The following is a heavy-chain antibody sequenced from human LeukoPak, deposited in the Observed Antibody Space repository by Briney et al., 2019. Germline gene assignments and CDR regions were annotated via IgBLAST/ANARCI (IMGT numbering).Heavy chain of an antibody. D-gene: IGHD3-22*01. J-gene: IGHJ4*02. Sequence: GGPLRLSCAASGFTFSSYSMNWVRQAPGKGLEWVPSISSSSSYIYYADSVKGRFTISRDNAKNSLYLQMNSLRAEDTAVYYCARVRYYYDSSGYCFDYWGQGTLVTVSS. V-gene: IGHV3-21*01. CDR3: ARVRYYYDSSGYCFDY. CDR2: ISSSSSYI. CDR1: GFTFSSYS.